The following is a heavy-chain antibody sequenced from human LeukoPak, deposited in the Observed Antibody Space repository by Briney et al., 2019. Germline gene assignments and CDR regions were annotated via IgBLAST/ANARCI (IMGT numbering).Heavy chain of an antibody. CDR3: AKGGSGWYREYFQH. D-gene: IGHD6-19*01. CDR2: ISGSGGST. J-gene: IGHJ1*01. V-gene: IGHV3-23*01. Sequence: GGSLRLSCAASGFSFSSYAMTWVRQAPGKGLEWVSAISGSGGSTYYADSVKGRFTISRDNSKNTLYLQVNSLRAGDTAVYYCAKGGSGWYREYFQHWGQGTLVTVSS. CDR1: GFSFSSYA.